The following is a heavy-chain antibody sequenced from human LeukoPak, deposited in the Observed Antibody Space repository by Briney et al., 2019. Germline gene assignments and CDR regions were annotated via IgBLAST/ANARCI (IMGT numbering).Heavy chain of an antibody. CDR3: ARGDFWSGYPN. Sequence: ASVKVSYKASGYTFTSYDINWVRQATGQGLEWMGWMNPNSGNTGYAQKFQGRVTVTRNTSISTAYMELSSLRSEDTAVYYCARGDFWSGYPNWGQGTLVTVSS. D-gene: IGHD3-3*01. J-gene: IGHJ4*02. CDR2: MNPNSGNT. CDR1: GYTFTSYD. V-gene: IGHV1-8*01.